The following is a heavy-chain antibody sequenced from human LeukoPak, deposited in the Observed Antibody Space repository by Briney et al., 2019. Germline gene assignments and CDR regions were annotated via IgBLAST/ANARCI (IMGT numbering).Heavy chain of an antibody. J-gene: IGHJ4*02. D-gene: IGHD3-10*01. CDR3: AKEQEGSGKEAIFDF. CDR1: GFTFSSYA. Sequence: GGSLRLSCAASGFTFSSYAMYWVRQAPGKGLEWVAFIRYNGSNKKYGDSVKGRFTVSRDNSENTLYLQMNSLRADDTAVYYCAKEQEGSGKEAIFDFWGQGTLVTVSS. V-gene: IGHV3-30*02. CDR2: IRYNGSNK.